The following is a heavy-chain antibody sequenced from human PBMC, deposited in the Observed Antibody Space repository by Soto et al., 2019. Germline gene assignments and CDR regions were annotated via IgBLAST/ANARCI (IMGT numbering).Heavy chain of an antibody. CDR1: GGTFSSYA. CDR2: IIPIFGTA. V-gene: IGHV1-69*13. J-gene: IGHJ6*02. Sequence: GASVKVSCKASGGTFSSYAISWVRQAPGQGLEWMGGIIPIFGTANYAQKFQGRVTITADESTSTAYMELSSLRSEDTAVYYCARLPYCSSTSCYRYFNYYYYGMDVWGQGTTVTVSS. D-gene: IGHD2-2*02. CDR3: ARLPYCSSTSCYRYFNYYYYGMDV.